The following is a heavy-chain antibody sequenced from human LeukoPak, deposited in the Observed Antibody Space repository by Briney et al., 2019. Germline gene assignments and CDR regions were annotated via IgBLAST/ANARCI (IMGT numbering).Heavy chain of an antibody. J-gene: IGHJ4*02. CDR2: IYTSGST. CDR1: GVSISSGSYY. V-gene: IGHV4-61*02. D-gene: IGHD3-22*01. Sequence: ASQTLSLTCTVSGVSISSGSYYWSWMRQPAGKGLEWIGRIYTSGSTNYNPSLKSRVTISVDTSKNQFSLKLSSVTAADTAVYYCARDGDESSGYYYWGQGTLVTVSS. CDR3: ARDGDESSGYYY.